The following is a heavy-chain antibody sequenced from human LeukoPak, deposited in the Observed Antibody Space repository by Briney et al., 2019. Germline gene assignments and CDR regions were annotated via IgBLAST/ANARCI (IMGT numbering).Heavy chain of an antibody. V-gene: IGHV3-30*02. Sequence: GGSLRLSCAASGFTFSSYGMHWVRQAPGKGLEWVTFIRYDGTIQYYADSVKGRFTISRDNSKNTLFLQMNSLRAEDTAMYYCAKDASEIWGQGTIVTVSS. CDR2: IRYDGTIQ. CDR1: GFTFSSYG. CDR3: AKDASEI. D-gene: IGHD1-14*01. J-gene: IGHJ3*02.